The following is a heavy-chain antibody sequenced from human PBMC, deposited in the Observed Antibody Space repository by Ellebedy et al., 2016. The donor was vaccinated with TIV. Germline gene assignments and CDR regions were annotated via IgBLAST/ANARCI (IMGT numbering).Heavy chain of an antibody. Sequence: AASVKVSCKASGYTFTGYYLHWVRQAPGQGLEWMGWINPHNDYTNYAQKFQGCVTMTRDTAISTAYMELRRVTSDDTAVYYCARGGGVYGSGSYYGLDVWGQGTTVTVSS. CDR3: ARGGGVYGSGSYYGLDV. J-gene: IGHJ6*02. V-gene: IGHV1-2*04. CDR1: GYTFTGYY. D-gene: IGHD3-10*01. CDR2: INPHNDYT.